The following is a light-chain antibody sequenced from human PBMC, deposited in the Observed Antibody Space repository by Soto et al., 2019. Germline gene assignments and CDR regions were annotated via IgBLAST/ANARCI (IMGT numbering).Light chain of an antibody. Sequence: QSVLTQPPSVSGAPGQRVTISCTGSSSNIGAGFDVHWYQQFPGTAPKLLIYGNNNRPSGVPDRFSGSKSDTSASLAITGLQPEDEADYYCQSFWVFGGGTKLTVL. CDR1: SSNIGAGFD. V-gene: IGLV1-40*01. J-gene: IGLJ3*02. CDR3: QSFWV. CDR2: GNN.